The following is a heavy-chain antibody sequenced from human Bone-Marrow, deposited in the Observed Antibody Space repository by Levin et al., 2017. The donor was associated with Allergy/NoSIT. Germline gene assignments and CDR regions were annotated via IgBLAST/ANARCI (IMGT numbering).Heavy chain of an antibody. CDR3: AHDKPGIGFDP. V-gene: IGHV2-5*01. CDR1: GFSLSTSGVG. Sequence: QTLSLTCTFSGFSLSTSGVGVAWIRQPPGKALEWLALIYGNDDKHYSPSPLKSRLTITKDTSKNQVVLTMTNMDPVDTATYYCAHDKPGIGFDPWGQGTLVTVSS. D-gene: IGHD1-14*01. J-gene: IGHJ5*02. CDR2: IYGNDDK.